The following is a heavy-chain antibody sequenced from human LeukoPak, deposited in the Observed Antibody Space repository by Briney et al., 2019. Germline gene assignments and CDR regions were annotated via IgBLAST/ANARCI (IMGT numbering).Heavy chain of an antibody. CDR2: IYYSGST. J-gene: IGHJ6*02. D-gene: IGHD2-2*01. CDR3: ASLSYYCSSTSCPPSRYYYGMDV. Sequence: PETLSLTCTVSGGSISSYYWSWIRQPPGKGLEWIGYIYYSGSTNYNPSLKSRVTISVDTSKNQFSLKLSSVTAADTAVYYCASLSYYCSSTSCPPSRYYYGMDVWGQGTTVTVS. CDR1: GGSISSYY. V-gene: IGHV4-59*08.